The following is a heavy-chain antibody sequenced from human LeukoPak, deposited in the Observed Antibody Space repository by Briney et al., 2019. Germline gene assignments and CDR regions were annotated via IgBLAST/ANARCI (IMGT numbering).Heavy chain of an antibody. CDR2: IYPGDSDT. D-gene: IGHD3-22*01. CDR3: AKYYYDRSAGPFDY. Sequence: EESLKISCKGSGYSFSDYWIGWVRQMPGKGLEWMGIIYPGDSDTRYSPSFQGQVTISADKSISTAYLQWSSLKASDTAMYYCAKYYYDRSAGPFDYWGQGTLVTVSS. V-gene: IGHV5-51*01. J-gene: IGHJ4*02. CDR1: GYSFSDYW.